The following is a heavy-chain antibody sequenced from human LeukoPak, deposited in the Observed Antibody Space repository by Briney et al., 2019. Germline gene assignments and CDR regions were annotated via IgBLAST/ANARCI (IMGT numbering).Heavy chain of an antibody. Sequence: GGSLRLSCAASGFTFSSYAMSWVRQAPGKGLEWVSAMSGSAGSTYYADSVKGRFTISRDDSKSTLYLQMNSLRAEDTAVYYCAKDLSWVRTADYWGQGTLVTVSS. V-gene: IGHV3-23*01. CDR3: AKDLSWVRTADY. J-gene: IGHJ4*02. CDR1: GFTFSSYA. CDR2: MSGSAGST. D-gene: IGHD1-26*01.